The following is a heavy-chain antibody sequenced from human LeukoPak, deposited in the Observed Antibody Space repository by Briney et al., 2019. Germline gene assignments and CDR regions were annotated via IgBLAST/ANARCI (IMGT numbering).Heavy chain of an antibody. D-gene: IGHD7-27*01. CDR2: MTPNSGHT. V-gene: IGHV1-8*01. CDR3: ARGPPNWGYDY. J-gene: IGHJ4*02. Sequence: CMGCMTPNSGHTGYAQNFQDRLTMTRNTSISTAYMELSSLRSDDTAVYYCARGPPNWGYDYWGPGTLVTVSS.